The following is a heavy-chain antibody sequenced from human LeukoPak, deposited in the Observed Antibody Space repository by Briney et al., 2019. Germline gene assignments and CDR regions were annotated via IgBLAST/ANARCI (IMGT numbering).Heavy chain of an antibody. CDR2: ISYDGSNK. D-gene: IGHD3-10*01. V-gene: IGHV3-30-3*01. CDR1: GFTFSSYA. CDR3: ARFGGSYYGSGSYYPFGY. J-gene: IGHJ4*02. Sequence: GGSLRLSCAASGFTFSSYAMHWVRQAPGKGLEWVAVISYDGSNKYYADSVKGRFTISRDNSKNTLYLQMNSLRAEDTAVYYCARFGGSYYGSGSYYPFGYWGQGTLVTVSS.